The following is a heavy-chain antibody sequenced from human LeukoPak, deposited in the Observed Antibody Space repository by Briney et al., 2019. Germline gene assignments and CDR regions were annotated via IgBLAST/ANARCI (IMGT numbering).Heavy chain of an antibody. Sequence: GGSLRLSCAASGFTFSSYAMNWVRQAPGKGLEWVSSIISSSSYRYYADSVKGRFTISRDNAKNSLYLQMNSLRAEDTAVYYCARDGGGFAFEIWGQGTMVTVSS. CDR3: ARDGGGFAFEI. D-gene: IGHD3-16*01. CDR2: IISSSSYR. CDR1: GFTFSSYA. J-gene: IGHJ3*02. V-gene: IGHV3-21*01.